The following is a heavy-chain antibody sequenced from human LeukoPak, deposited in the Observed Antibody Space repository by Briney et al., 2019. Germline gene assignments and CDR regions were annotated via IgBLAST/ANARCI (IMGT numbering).Heavy chain of an antibody. CDR1: GFTFSSYW. CDR3: ARGSPYYYGSGSYYLDY. V-gene: IGHV3-66*01. Sequence: GGSLRLSCAASGFTFSSYWMSWVRQAPGKGLEWVSVIYSGGSTYYADSVKGRFTISRDNSKNTLYLQMNSLRAEDTAVYYCARGSPYYYGSGSYYLDYWGQGTLVTVSS. CDR2: IYSGGST. J-gene: IGHJ4*02. D-gene: IGHD3-10*01.